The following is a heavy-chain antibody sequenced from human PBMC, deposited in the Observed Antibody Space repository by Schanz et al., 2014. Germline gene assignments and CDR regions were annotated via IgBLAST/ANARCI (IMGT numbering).Heavy chain of an antibody. V-gene: IGHV3-33*06. CDR2: IWSDGTNE. Sequence: QGQLVESGGGVVQPGKSLRLSCATSGFIFRSFGIHWVRQAPGKGLEWVADIWSDGTNEYYADSVKGRFTISGDSSKYTVYLQMNSLRADDTAVYYCAKGPYYYYYMDVWGNGTTVTVSS. J-gene: IGHJ6*03. CDR1: GFIFRSFG. CDR3: AKGPYYYYYMDV.